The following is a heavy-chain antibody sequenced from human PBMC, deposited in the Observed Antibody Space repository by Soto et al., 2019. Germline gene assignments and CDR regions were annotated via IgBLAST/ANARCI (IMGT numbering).Heavy chain of an antibody. CDR3: TIVPIAAAAPAYFDY. Sequence: GGSRRLSGAASGFTFSNAWMSWVRQAPGKGLEGVGRIKSKTDGGPTDYAAPVKGRFTISRDDSKNTLYLQLNSLKTADTAVYYCTIVPIAAAAPAYFDYWGQGTLVTVSS. CDR1: GFTFSNAW. D-gene: IGHD6-13*01. J-gene: IGHJ4*02. V-gene: IGHV3-15*01. CDR2: IKSKTDGGPT.